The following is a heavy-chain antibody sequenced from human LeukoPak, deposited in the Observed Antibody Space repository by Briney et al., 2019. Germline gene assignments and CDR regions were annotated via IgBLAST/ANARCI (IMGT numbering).Heavy chain of an antibody. CDR2: IYYSGST. CDR3: ARGRHNLVA. CDR1: LASVRRNY. Sequence: PETLCLTCTVSLASVRRNYCSWIRQPPGKGLEWIGYIYYSGSTNYHPSLESRVTMSVDTYKNQFSLKLTSVTAADTAVYYCARGRHNLVAWGQGTLVTVSS. J-gene: IGHJ4*02. D-gene: IGHD2/OR15-2a*01. V-gene: IGHV4-59*02.